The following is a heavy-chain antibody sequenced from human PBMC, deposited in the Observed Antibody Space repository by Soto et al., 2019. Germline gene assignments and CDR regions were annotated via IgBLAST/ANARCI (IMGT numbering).Heavy chain of an antibody. J-gene: IGHJ6*02. CDR3: ARDQMYDFWSGSPTGYGMDV. CDR1: GDSVSSNSAA. V-gene: IGHV6-1*01. CDR2: TYYRSKWYN. D-gene: IGHD3-3*01. Sequence: SQTLSLTCAISGDSVSSNSAAWNWIRHSPSRGLEWLGRTYYRSKWYNDYAVSVKSRITINPDTSKNQFSLQLNSVTPEDTAVYYCARDQMYDFWSGSPTGYGMDVWGQGTTVTVSS.